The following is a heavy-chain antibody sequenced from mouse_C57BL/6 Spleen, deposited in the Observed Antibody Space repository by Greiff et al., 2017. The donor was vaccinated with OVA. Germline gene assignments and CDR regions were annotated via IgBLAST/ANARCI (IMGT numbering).Heavy chain of an antibody. CDR3: ASSYDGYPGAY. D-gene: IGHD2-3*01. CDR2: INPYNGGT. Sequence: EVQLQQSGPVLVKPGASVKMSCKASGYTFTDYYMNWVKQSHGKSLEWIGVINPYNGGTSYNQKFKGKATLTVDKSSSTAYMELNSLTSEDSAVYYCASSYDGYPGAYWGQGTLVTVSA. CDR1: GYTFTDYY. V-gene: IGHV1-19*01. J-gene: IGHJ3*01.